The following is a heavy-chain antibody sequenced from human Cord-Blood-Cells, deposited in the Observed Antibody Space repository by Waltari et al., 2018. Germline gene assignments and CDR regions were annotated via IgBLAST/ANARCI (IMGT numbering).Heavy chain of an antibody. V-gene: IGHV4-39*01. CDR1: VGSISSSSYY. D-gene: IGHD1-26*01. Sequence: QLQLQESGPGLAKPSETLSLTCTVSVGSISSSSYYWGWIRQPPGKGPAWIGSFYYSGRTYYNPSLKSRVTISVDTSKNQFSLKLSSVTAADTAVYYCARHGWDGGPWGQGTLVTVSS. J-gene: IGHJ5*02. CDR2: FYYSGRT. CDR3: ARHGWDGGP.